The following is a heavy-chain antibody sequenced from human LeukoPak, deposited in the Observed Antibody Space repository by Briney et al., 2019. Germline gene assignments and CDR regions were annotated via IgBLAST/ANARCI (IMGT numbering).Heavy chain of an antibody. CDR1: GYSISSAYY. CDR3: AKDRPDFDY. Sequence: PSETLSLTCAVSGYSISSAYYWGWIRQPPGKGLEWVSAISGSGGSTYYADSVKGRFTISRDNSKNTLYLQMNSLRAEDTAVYYCAKDRPDFDYWGQGTLVTVSS. CDR2: ISGSGGST. V-gene: IGHV3-23*01. J-gene: IGHJ4*02.